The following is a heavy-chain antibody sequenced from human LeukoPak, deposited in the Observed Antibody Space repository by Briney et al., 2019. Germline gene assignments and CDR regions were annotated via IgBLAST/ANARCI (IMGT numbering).Heavy chain of an antibody. Sequence: GGSLRLSCAASGFTFSTYWMHWVRQAPGEGLVWVSRINSDDSIINYADSVKGRFTISRDNAKNTLYLQMNSLSADDTSVYYCARGSGPNSYWYFDLWGRGTLVTVSS. J-gene: IGHJ2*01. CDR1: GFTFSTYW. V-gene: IGHV3-74*01. CDR3: ARGSGPNSYWYFDL. CDR2: INSDDSII. D-gene: IGHD6-19*01.